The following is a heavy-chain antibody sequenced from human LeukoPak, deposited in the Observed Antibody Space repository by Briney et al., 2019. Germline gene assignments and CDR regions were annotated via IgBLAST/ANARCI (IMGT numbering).Heavy chain of an antibody. J-gene: IGHJ4*02. CDR3: AIIPRAAAGPSARSPFHY. D-gene: IGHD6-13*01. Sequence: GGSLRLSCGVSGFTFSSYWMNWVRQAPGKGLEWVANIKQDGSDKYYVDSVKGRFTISRDNAKNSLYLQMNSPRAEDTAVYYCAIIPRAAAGPSARSPFHYWGQGTLVTVSS. CDR1: GFTFSSYW. CDR2: IKQDGSDK. V-gene: IGHV3-7*01.